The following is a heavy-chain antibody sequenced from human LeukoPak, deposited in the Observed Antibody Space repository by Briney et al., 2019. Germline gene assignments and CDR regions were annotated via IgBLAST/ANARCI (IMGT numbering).Heavy chain of an antibody. J-gene: IGHJ4*02. CDR2: ISGSGGST. CDR3: AKVGYSGYDWEYYFDF. CDR1: GFTFSSYG. V-gene: IGHV3-23*01. Sequence: GGSLRLSCAASGFTFSSYGTSWVRQAPGKGLEWVSGISGSGGSTYYADSVKGRFTISRDNSKNTLYLQMNSLRAEDTAVYYCAKVGYSGYDWEYYFDFWGQGTLLTVSS. D-gene: IGHD5-12*01.